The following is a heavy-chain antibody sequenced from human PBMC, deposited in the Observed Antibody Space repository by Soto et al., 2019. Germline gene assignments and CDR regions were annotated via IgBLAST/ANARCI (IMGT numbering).Heavy chain of an antibody. D-gene: IGHD3-10*01. V-gene: IGHV3-74*01. CDR2: INDDGTRT. CDR3: IRGPRPSSVGTGAF. J-gene: IGHJ4*02. CDR1: GFVFNMYW. Sequence: GGSLRLSCAASGFVFNMYWMHWVRQVPGEGPEWVTRINDDGTRTDYADPAKGRFTISRDNAKDILYLQMNALRVDDTAVYYCIRGPRPSSVGTGAFWGQGTLVNVSS.